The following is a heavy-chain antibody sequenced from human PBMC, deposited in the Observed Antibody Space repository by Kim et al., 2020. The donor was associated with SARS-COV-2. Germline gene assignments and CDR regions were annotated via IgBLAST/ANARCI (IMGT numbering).Heavy chain of an antibody. V-gene: IGHV1-24*01. CDR2: FDPEDGET. CDR1: GYTLTELS. D-gene: IGHD3-16*01. Sequence: SVKVSCKVSGYTLTELSMHWVRQAPGKGLEWMGGFDPEDGETIYAQKFQGRVTMTEDTSTDTAYMELSSLRSEDTAVYYCATLGRITFGGVNYYFDYWGQGTLVTVSS. CDR3: ATLGRITFGGVNYYFDY. J-gene: IGHJ4*02.